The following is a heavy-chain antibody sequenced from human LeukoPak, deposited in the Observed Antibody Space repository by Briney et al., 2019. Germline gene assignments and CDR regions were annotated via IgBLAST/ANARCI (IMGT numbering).Heavy chain of an antibody. Sequence: GGSLRLSCAASGFTFSNYAMSWVRQAPGKGLEWVATVTGSGDTTFYADSLKGRFTISRDNSKNTVYLQMNSLRVEDTAIYYCAKDYYGSGSSYTDAFDIWGQGTMVTVSS. CDR3: AKDYYGSGSSYTDAFDI. CDR1: GFTFSNYA. CDR2: VTGSGDTT. J-gene: IGHJ3*02. V-gene: IGHV3-23*01. D-gene: IGHD3-10*01.